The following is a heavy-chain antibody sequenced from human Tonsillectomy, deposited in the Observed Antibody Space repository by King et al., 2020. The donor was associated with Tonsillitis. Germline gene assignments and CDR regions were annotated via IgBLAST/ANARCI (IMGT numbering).Heavy chain of an antibody. D-gene: IGHD3-10*01. V-gene: IGHV3-23*03. Sequence: EVQLVESGGGLVQPGGSLRLSCAASGFTFSNYAMSWVRQAPGKGLEWVSVIYTSDSSTYYVDSVKGRFTISRDHSKNTLYLQMNSLRVEDTAVYYCAMGYGSGTYYFDYWGQGTLVTVSS. J-gene: IGHJ4*02. CDR1: GFTFSNYA. CDR2: IYTSDSST. CDR3: AMGYGSGTYYFDY.